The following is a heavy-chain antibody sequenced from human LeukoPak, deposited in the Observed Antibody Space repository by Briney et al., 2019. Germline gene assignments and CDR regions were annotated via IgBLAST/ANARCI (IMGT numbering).Heavy chain of an antibody. D-gene: IGHD3-10*01. CDR1: GGSISSGGYY. Sequence: PSQTLSLTCTVSGGSISSGGYYWSWIRQHPGKGLEWIGYIYYSGSTYYNPSLKSRVTMSVDTSENQFSLKLSSVTAADTAVYYCARETMVRGVISDGYYGMDVWGQGTTVTVSS. J-gene: IGHJ6*02. V-gene: IGHV4-31*03. CDR2: IYYSGST. CDR3: ARETMVRGVISDGYYGMDV.